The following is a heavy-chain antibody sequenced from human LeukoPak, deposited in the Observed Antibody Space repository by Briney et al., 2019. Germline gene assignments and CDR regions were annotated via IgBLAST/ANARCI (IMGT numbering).Heavy chain of an antibody. V-gene: IGHV1-2*06. D-gene: IGHD3-10*01. CDR3: ARDLSTLVWFGESEALGY. CDR1: GYSFTDYY. CDR2: INPNSGGA. J-gene: IGHJ4*02. Sequence: ATVKVSCKASGYSFTDYYLHWVRLAPGQGLEWMGRINPNSGGADYAESFQGRVTMTRDTSISTAYMELSRLRSDDTAVYYCARDLSTLVWFGESEALGYWGQGTLVTVSS.